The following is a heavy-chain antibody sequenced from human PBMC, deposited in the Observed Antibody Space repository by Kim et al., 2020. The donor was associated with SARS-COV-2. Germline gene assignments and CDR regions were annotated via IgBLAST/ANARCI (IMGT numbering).Heavy chain of an antibody. CDR3: ARLALGNCSSTSCDLSAF. V-gene: IGHV4-59*08. CDR1: GGSFSSYY. CDR2: IYYSGST. D-gene: IGHD2-2*01. J-gene: IGHJ3*01. Sequence: SETLSLTCTVSGGSFSSYYWSWIRQPPGKGLEWIGYIYYSGSTNYNPYLKSRVTISVDTTKNQLSLKLSTVTAADTAVYYCARLALGNCSSTSCDLSAF.